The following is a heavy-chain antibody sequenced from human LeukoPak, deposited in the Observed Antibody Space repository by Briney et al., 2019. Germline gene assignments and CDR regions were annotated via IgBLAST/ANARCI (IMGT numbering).Heavy chain of an antibody. Sequence: PSETLSLTCAVYGGSFSGYYWSWIRQPPGKGLEWIGEINHSGSTNYNPSLKSRVTISVDTSKNQFSLKLSSVTAADTAVYYCARVRYFDWLLGLWGQGTLVTVSS. V-gene: IGHV4-34*01. CDR1: GGSFSGYY. CDR2: INHSGST. CDR3: ARVRYFDWLLGL. D-gene: IGHD3-9*01. J-gene: IGHJ4*02.